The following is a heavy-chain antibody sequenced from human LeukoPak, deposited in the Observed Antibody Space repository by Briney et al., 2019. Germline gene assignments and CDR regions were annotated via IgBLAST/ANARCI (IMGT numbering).Heavy chain of an antibody. D-gene: IGHD5-18*01. J-gene: IGHJ5*02. CDR1: GYPFTSYF. CDR3: ARALPHRRLMDTTMNQHWFDP. V-gene: IGHV1-46*01. Sequence: GASVKVSCKASGYPFTSYFMHWVRQAPGQGLEWMGMINPSGGSTSYTPKFQGRVTMTRDMSTSTVYMELSSLTSEDTAVYSCARALPHRRLMDTTMNQHWFDPWGQGTLVTVSS. CDR2: INPSGGST.